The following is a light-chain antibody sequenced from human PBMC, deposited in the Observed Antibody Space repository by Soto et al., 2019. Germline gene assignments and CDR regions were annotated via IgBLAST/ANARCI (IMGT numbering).Light chain of an antibody. J-gene: IGKJ5*01. CDR1: PSVSNS. CDR2: DAS. V-gene: IGKV3-11*01. Sequence: ESVLTQSPATLSLSPGERATLSCRASPSVSNSLAWYQHKPGQAPRLLIYDASNRATGVPTRFSGSGSGTDFTLTISSLEPEDFAVYYCQQRSNWPPITFGQGTRLEI. CDR3: QQRSNWPPIT.